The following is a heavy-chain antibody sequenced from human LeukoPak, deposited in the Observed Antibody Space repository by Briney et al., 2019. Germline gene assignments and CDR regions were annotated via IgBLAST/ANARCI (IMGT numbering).Heavy chain of an antibody. Sequence: GGSLRLSCAASGFTFSAFGMHWVRQAPGKGPEWVTFIPYDGSDKYYADSVKGRFTISRDNSKNTLYLQMNSLRAEDTAVYYCAKADSSGFLKYYYYMDVWGKGTTVTISS. CDR1: GFTFSAFG. CDR3: AKADSSGFLKYYYYMDV. J-gene: IGHJ6*03. D-gene: IGHD6-19*01. V-gene: IGHV3-30*02. CDR2: IPYDGSDK.